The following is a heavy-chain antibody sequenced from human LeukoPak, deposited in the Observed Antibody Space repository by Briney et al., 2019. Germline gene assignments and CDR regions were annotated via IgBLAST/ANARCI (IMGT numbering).Heavy chain of an antibody. CDR2: ISGSGGST. CDR3: AKGTQPYDGAFDI. V-gene: IGHV3-23*01. D-gene: IGHD1-14*01. CDR1: GFAFSSYS. Sequence: GGSLRLSCAASGFAFSSYSMHWVRQAPGKGLEWVSAISGSGGSTYYADSVKGRFTISRDNSKNTLYLQMNSLRAEDTAVYYCAKGTQPYDGAFDIWGQGTMVTVSS. J-gene: IGHJ3*02.